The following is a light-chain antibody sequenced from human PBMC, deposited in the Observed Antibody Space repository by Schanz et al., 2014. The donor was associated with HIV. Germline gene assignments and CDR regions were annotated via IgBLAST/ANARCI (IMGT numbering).Light chain of an antibody. CDR3: QTYDSGISGVV. CDR2: DNT. V-gene: IGLV1-40*01. Sequence: QSVLTQPPSVSGAPGQRVTISCTGTSSNIGAGYDVHWYQLLPGTAPTLLIFDNTNRPSGVPDRFSGSKSGTSASLTITGLQAEDEADYYCQTYDSGISGVVFGGGTKLTVL. J-gene: IGLJ3*02. CDR1: SSNIGAGYD.